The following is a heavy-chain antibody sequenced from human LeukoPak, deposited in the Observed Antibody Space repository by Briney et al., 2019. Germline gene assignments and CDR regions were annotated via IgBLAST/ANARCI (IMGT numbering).Heavy chain of an antibody. Sequence: ASVKVSCKASGYTFTGYYMHWVRQAPGQGLEWMGWINPNSGGTNYAQKFQGRVTMTRDTSISTAYMELSRLRSDDTAVYYCARDHFSTAMVTGYFDYWGQGTLVTVSS. D-gene: IGHD5-18*01. J-gene: IGHJ4*02. CDR2: INPNSGGT. V-gene: IGHV1-2*02. CDR1: GYTFTGYY. CDR3: ARDHFSTAMVTGYFDY.